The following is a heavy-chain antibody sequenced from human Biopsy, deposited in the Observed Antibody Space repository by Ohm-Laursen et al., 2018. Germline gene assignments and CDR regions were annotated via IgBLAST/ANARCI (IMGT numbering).Heavy chain of an antibody. CDR3: ARAGRYCSGGGGRSWFDS. CDR2: IRDKGNSYTT. D-gene: IGHD2-15*01. Sequence: SLRLSCAASGFSFSDNYMDWVRQAPGKGLEWVCRIRDKGNSYTTDYAASVKGRFTISKDDTKNSLYLQMNSMKTEDTALYYCARAGRYCSGGGGRSWFDSWGQGTLVTVSS. CDR1: GFSFSDNY. V-gene: IGHV3-72*01. J-gene: IGHJ5*01.